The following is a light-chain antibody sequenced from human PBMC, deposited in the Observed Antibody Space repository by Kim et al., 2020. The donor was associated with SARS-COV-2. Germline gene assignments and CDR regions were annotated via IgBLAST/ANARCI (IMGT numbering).Light chain of an antibody. CDR1: SGSIASNY. CDR3: QSYDTSNQGVV. V-gene: IGLV6-57*03. J-gene: IGLJ2*01. CDR2: EDN. Sequence: TITTSCTRSSGSIASNYVHWYQQRPGSAPTTVIYEDNQRLSGVPDRFSGSIDSSSNSASLTISGLTTEDEADYYCQSYDTSNQGVVFGGGTQLTVL.